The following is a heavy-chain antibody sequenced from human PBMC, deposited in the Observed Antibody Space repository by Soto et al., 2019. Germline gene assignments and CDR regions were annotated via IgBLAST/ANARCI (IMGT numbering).Heavy chain of an antibody. Sequence: PSETLSLTCTVSDGSTSSGHSYWSWLRQHPGKGLEWIGYIYYSGSAYCNPSLKSRVTISVDTSENQFSLELNSVTAADTAVYYCARDLTGYFNLDPWGQGTLVTVSS. CDR3: ARDLTGYFNLDP. CDR1: DGSTSSGHSY. V-gene: IGHV4-31*03. J-gene: IGHJ5*02. D-gene: IGHD3-9*01. CDR2: IYYSGSA.